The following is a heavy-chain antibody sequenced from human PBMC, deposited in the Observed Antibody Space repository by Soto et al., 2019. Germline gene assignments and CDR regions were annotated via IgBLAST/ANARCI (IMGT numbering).Heavy chain of an antibody. Sequence: GGSLRLSCVASGFNFDNYGMSWVRQAPGEGLEWVSAIKNDGTSTYYAASVEDRFTISRDNSKNTLYLQLNSLRAEDTAVYYCAQVGLMTLWNKHYFNHWGRGTLVTVSS. CDR2: IKNDGTST. D-gene: IGHD1-1*01. J-gene: IGHJ4*02. CDR3: AQVGLMTLWNKHYFNH. V-gene: IGHV3-23*01. CDR1: GFNFDNYG.